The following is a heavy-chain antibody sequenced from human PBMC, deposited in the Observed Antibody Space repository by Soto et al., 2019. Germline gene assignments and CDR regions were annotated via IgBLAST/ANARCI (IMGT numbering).Heavy chain of an antibody. CDR2: IYYSGST. V-gene: IGHV4-59*01. Sequence: SETLSLTCTVFGGYISSYCWRWIRKHPGKGLEWIGYIYYSGSTNYNPSLKSRVTISVDTSKNQFSLKLSSVTAADTAVYYCARYGYGDYDDGWFYFDYWRQGTLVTVSS. CDR3: ARYGYGDYDDGWFYFDY. CDR1: GGYISSYC. J-gene: IGHJ4*02. D-gene: IGHD4-17*01.